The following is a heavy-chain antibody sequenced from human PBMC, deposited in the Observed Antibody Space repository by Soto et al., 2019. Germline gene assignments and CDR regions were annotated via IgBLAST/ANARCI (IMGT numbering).Heavy chain of an antibody. CDR3: ARAERWLQLKSGYYFDY. J-gene: IGHJ4*02. Sequence: SETLSLTCTVSGGSISSGGYYWSWIRQHPGKGLEWIGYIYYSGSTYYNPSLKSRVTISVDTSKNQFSLKLSSVTAADTAVYYCARAERWLQLKSGYYFDYWGQGTLVTVS. CDR2: IYYSGST. D-gene: IGHD5-12*01. V-gene: IGHV4-31*03. CDR1: GGSISSGGYY.